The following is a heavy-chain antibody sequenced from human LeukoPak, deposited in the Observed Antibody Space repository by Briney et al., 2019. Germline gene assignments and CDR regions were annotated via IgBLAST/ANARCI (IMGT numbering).Heavy chain of an antibody. J-gene: IGHJ4*02. CDR3: ARGNYVWGSYRNYYFDY. Sequence: GSSVKVSRRASGGTFSSYAISWVRQAPGQGLEWMGRIIPILGIANYAQKFQGRVTITADESTSTAYMELSSLRSEDTAVYHCARGNYVWGSYRNYYFDYWGQGTLVTVSS. CDR1: GGTFSSYA. D-gene: IGHD3-16*02. CDR2: IIPILGIA. V-gene: IGHV1-69*04.